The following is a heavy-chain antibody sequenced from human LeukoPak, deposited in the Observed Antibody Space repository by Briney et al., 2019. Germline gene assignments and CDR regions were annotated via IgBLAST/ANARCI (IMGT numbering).Heavy chain of an antibody. J-gene: IGHJ5*02. Sequence: PSETLSLTCTVSGYSITNDNYWVWIRPSPGKGLEWIGSIYHSGTAYYNPALKSRVTISVDTSKIQFSLKLSSVTATDTAVYYCVKEVARRTGGFDPWGQGTLVTVSS. CDR3: VKEVARRTGGFDP. V-gene: IGHV4-38-2*02. D-gene: IGHD3/OR15-3a*01. CDR2: IYHSGTA. CDR1: GYSITNDNY.